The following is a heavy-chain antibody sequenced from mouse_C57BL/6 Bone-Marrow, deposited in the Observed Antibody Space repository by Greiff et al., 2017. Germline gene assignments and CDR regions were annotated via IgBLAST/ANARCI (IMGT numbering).Heavy chain of an antibody. CDR3: AREGAYYSNPFAY. J-gene: IGHJ3*01. CDR1: GYTFTSYW. Sequence: QVQLQQPGAELVKPGASVKLSCKASGYTFTSYWMQWVKQRPGQGLEWIGEIDPSDSYTNYNQKFKGKATLTVDTSSSTAYMQLSSLTSEDSAVYYCAREGAYYSNPFAYWGQGTLGTVSA. V-gene: IGHV1-50*01. CDR2: IDPSDSYT. D-gene: IGHD2-5*01.